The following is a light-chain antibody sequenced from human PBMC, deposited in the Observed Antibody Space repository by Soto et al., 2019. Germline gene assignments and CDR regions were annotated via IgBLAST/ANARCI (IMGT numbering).Light chain of an antibody. J-gene: IGKJ2*01. CDR1: QSVLYSSNNKNY. CDR3: QQYYSNPET. CDR2: WAS. V-gene: IGKV4-1*01. Sequence: DFVMTQSPDSLAVSLGERATINCMSSQSVLYSSNNKNYLAWYQQKPGQPPKLLIHWASTRESGVPDRFSGSGSGTDFTLTISSLQAEDVAVYYCQQYYSNPETCGQGTKLEIK.